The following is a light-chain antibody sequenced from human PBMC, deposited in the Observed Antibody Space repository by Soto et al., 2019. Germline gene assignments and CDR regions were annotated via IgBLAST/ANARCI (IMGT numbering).Light chain of an antibody. CDR1: NIGNKR. CDR2: YDS. Sequence: SYELTQSPSVSVAPEKTATITCGGNNIGNKRVHWYWQKPGQAPVLLISYDSDRPSGIPERFSGSNSGNTATLTISRVEAGDEADYYCQVWDIMTDNYVFGSGTKVTVL. V-gene: IGLV3-21*04. J-gene: IGLJ1*01. CDR3: QVWDIMTDNYV.